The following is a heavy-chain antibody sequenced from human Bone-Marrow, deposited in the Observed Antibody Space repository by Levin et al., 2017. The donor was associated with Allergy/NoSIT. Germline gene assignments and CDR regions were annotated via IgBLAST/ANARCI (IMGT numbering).Heavy chain of an antibody. CDR2: TRYDESKT. J-gene: IGHJ5*02. CDR1: GFTFSNYG. V-gene: IGHV3-33*01. Sequence: GESLKISCAASGFTFSNYGLHWVRQAPGKGLEWVAVTRYDESKTYYADSVKGRFTISRDNSKNTLYLQMNVLRVEDTDIYYCARDPSPYSNYVANWFDHWGQGTLVTVSS. CDR3: ARDPSPYSNYVANWFDH. D-gene: IGHD4-11*01.